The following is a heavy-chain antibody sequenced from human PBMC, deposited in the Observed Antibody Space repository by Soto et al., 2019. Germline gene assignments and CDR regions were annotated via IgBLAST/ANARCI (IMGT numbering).Heavy chain of an antibody. CDR2: ISAYNGNT. CDR1: GYTFTIYG. Sequence: ASVKVSCKASGYTFTIYGISWVRQAPGQGLEWMGWISAYNGNTNYAQKLQGRVTMTTDTSTSTAYMELRSLRSDDTAVYYCARERIAAPGRYAMDVWGQGTTVTVAS. CDR3: ARERIAAPGRYAMDV. J-gene: IGHJ6*02. V-gene: IGHV1-18*01. D-gene: IGHD6-13*01.